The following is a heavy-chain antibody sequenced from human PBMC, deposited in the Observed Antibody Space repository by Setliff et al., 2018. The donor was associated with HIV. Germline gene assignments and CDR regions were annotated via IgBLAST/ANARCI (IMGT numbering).Heavy chain of an antibody. CDR2: IYPDDSDT. V-gene: IGHV5-51*01. CDR3: ARQGVGIAVAGNRYFDL. D-gene: IGHD6-19*01. CDR1: GYSFTTYW. J-gene: IGHJ2*01. Sequence: GESLKISCKGSGYSFTTYWITWVRQMPGKGLEWMGIIYPDDSDTRYSPSFQGQVTISADKSISTAYLQWSSLKASDTAMYYCARQGVGIAVAGNRYFDLWGRGTLVTVSS.